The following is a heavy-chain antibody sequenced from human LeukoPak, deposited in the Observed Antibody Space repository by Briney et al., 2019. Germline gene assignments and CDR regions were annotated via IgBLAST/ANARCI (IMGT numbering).Heavy chain of an antibody. J-gene: IGHJ4*02. CDR1: GGTFSSYA. V-gene: IGHV1-69*13. CDR3: ARDDGIGSSSPHFDY. Sequence: PEASVKVSCKASGGTFSSYAISWVRQAPGQGLEWMGGIIPIFGTANYAQKFQGRVTITADESTSTAYMELSSLRSEDTAVYYCARDDGIGSSSPHFDYWDQGTLVTVSS. CDR2: IIPIFGTA. D-gene: IGHD6-13*01.